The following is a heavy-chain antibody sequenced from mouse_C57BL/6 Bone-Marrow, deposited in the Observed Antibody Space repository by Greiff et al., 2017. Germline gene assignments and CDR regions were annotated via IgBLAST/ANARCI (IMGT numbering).Heavy chain of an antibody. Sequence: QVQLKQPGAELVMPGASVKLSCKASGYTFTSYWMHWVKQRPGQGLEWIGEIDPSDSYTNYNQKFKGKSTLTVDKSSSTAYMQLSSLTSEDSAVDYCAREDLLYFFAFWGQGTLVTVSA. D-gene: IGHD2-12*01. CDR3: AREDLLYFFAF. J-gene: IGHJ3*01. CDR1: GYTFTSYW. V-gene: IGHV1-69*01. CDR2: IDPSDSYT.